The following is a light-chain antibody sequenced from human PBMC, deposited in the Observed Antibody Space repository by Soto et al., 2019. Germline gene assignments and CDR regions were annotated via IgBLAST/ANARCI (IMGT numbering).Light chain of an antibody. CDR2: DAS. CDR3: QRGDT. CDR1: QSVSSN. V-gene: IGKV3-11*01. Sequence: EIVLTQSPATLSLSPGERATLSCRASQSVSSNLAWYQQKPGQAPRLLIYDASNRATGIPARFSGSGSVTDFTLTISSLEPEDFAVYYCQRGDTFGQGTRLEIK. J-gene: IGKJ5*01.